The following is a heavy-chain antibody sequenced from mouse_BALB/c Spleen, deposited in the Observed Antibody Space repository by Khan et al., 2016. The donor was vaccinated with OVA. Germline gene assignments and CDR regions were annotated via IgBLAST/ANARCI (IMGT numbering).Heavy chain of an antibody. CDR1: GYTFTSYW. Sequence: QVRLQQSGAELAKPGASVKMSCKASGYTFTSYWMHWIKQRPGQGLEWIGYINPTSGYTDYNQKFKDKATLTADISSSTAYMQLSSLTSDDSAVYYCARDRIDYWGQGTALTVAS. V-gene: IGHV1-7*01. CDR3: ARDRIDY. CDR2: INPTSGYT. J-gene: IGHJ2*01.